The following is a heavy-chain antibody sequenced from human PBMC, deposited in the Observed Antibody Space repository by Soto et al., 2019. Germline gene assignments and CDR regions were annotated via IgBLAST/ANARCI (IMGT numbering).Heavy chain of an antibody. J-gene: IGHJ6*02. CDR1: GGSFSGYY. CDR3: ARARGFLEWLSSLYYYYGMDV. V-gene: IGHV4-34*01. CDR2: INHSGST. Sequence: SETLSLTCAVYGGSFSGYYWSWIRQPPGKGLEWIGEINHSGSTNYNPSLKSRVTISVDTSKNQFSLKLSSVTAADTAVYYCARARGFLEWLSSLYYYYGMDVWGQGTTVTVSS. D-gene: IGHD3-3*01.